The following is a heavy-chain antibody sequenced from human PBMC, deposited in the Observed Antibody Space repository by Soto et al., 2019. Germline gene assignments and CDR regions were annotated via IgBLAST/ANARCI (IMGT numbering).Heavy chain of an antibody. CDR3: ASRDPGTSVDY. CDR2: FSLSGTT. D-gene: IGHD1-7*01. CDR1: GASITGSFF. J-gene: IGHJ4*02. Sequence: SETLSLTCTVSGASITGSFFWSWIRQPAGKGLEWIGRFSLSGTTNYNPSLRSRVTMSADVSKNQFSLKVTSLTAADTAVYYCASRDPGTSVDYWGQGTLVTVSS. V-gene: IGHV4-4*07.